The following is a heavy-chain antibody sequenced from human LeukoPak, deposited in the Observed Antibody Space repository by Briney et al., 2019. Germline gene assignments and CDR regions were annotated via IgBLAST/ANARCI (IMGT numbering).Heavy chain of an antibody. CDR3: ARRVGGYSYGYPYYFDS. CDR2: IKQDGSEK. J-gene: IGHJ4*02. Sequence: PGGSLRLSCAASGFTFSSYWMSWVRQAPGKGLEWVANIKQDGSEKYYVDSVKGRFTISRDNAKNSLYLQMNSLRAEDTAVYYCARRVGGYSYGYPYYFDSWGQGTLVTVSS. D-gene: IGHD5-18*01. V-gene: IGHV3-7*01. CDR1: GFTFSSYW.